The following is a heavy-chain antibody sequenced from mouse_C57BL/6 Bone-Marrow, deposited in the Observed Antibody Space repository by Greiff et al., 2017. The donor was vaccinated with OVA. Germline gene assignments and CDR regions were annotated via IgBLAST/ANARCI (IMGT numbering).Heavy chain of an antibody. Sequence: EVKVVESGGGLVKPGGSLKLSCAASGFTFSDYGMHWVRQAPEKGLEWVAYISSGSSTIYYADTVKGRFTISRDNAKNTLFLQMTSLRSEDTAMYYCARSYYYGSSPTDYWGQGTTLTVSS. V-gene: IGHV5-17*01. J-gene: IGHJ2*01. D-gene: IGHD1-1*01. CDR2: ISSGSSTI. CDR3: ARSYYYGSSPTDY. CDR1: GFTFSDYG.